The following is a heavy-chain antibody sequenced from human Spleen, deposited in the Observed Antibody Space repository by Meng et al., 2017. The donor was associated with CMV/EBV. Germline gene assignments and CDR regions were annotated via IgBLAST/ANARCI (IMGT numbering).Heavy chain of an antibody. CDR2: VNSDANNT. D-gene: IGHD2-2*01. CDR3: ARNPHCSSSSCLYYYGMDV. Sequence: GESLKISCAASGFTFSRYGMNWVRQAPGKGLVWVSRVNSDANNTTYADSVKGRFTVSRDNAKNTLYLQMNSLRVEDTAVYYCARNPHCSSSSCLYYYGMDVWGRGTTVTVSS. J-gene: IGHJ6*02. V-gene: IGHV3-74*01. CDR1: GFTFSRYG.